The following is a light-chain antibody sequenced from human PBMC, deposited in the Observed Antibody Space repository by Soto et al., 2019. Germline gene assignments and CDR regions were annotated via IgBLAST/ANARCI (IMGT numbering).Light chain of an antibody. CDR2: GNS. V-gene: IGLV1-40*01. CDR1: SSNIGAGYD. Sequence: QSVLTPPPSVSGAPGQRVTIFCTGSSSNIGAGYDVHWYQQLPGTAPKLLIYGNSNRPSGVPDRFSGSKSGTSACLAITGLQAEDGADYYCQSYDSSLSGYVFGTGTKLPVL. J-gene: IGLJ1*01. CDR3: QSYDSSLSGYV.